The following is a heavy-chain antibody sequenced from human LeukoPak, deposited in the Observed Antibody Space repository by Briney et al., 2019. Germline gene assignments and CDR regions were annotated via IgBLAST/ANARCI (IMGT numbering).Heavy chain of an antibody. CDR3: AKDHYYGSGSYSRWVYFDY. V-gene: IGHV3-43*01. CDR2: ISWDGGST. Sequence: GGSLRLSCAASGFTFYDYTMHWVRQATGKGLEWVSLISWDGGSTYYADSVKGRFTISRDNSKNSLYLQMNSLRTEDTALYFCAKDHYYGSGSYSRWVYFDYGGQGTLVTVS. D-gene: IGHD3-10*01. J-gene: IGHJ4*02. CDR1: GFTFYDYT.